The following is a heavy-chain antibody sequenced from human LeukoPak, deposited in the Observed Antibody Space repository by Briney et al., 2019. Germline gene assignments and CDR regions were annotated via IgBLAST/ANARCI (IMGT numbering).Heavy chain of an antibody. V-gene: IGHV4-34*01. CDR3: ARGPLRYAY. CDR1: GGSFSGYY. Sequence: SETLSLTCAVYGGSFSGYYWSWIRQPPGKGLEWIGEINHSGSTNYNPSLKSRVTISVDTSKNQFSLKLSSVTAADTAVYYRARGPLRYAYWGQGTLVTVSS. J-gene: IGHJ4*02. D-gene: IGHD5-12*01. CDR2: INHSGST.